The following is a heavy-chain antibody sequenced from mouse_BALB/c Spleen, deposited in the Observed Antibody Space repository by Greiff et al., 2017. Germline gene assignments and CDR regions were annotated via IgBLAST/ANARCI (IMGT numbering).Heavy chain of an antibody. D-gene: IGHD1-2*01. J-gene: IGHJ4*01. CDR1: GYTYTSYY. V-gene: IGHV1S56*01. CDR2: IYPGNVNT. Sequence: QVQLKESGPELVKPGASVRISCKASGYTYTSYYIHWVKQRPGQGLEWIGWIYPGNVNTKYNEKFKGKATLTADKSSSTAYMQLSSLTSEDSAVYFCARFTTAKAMDYWGQGTSVTVSS. CDR3: ARFTTAKAMDY.